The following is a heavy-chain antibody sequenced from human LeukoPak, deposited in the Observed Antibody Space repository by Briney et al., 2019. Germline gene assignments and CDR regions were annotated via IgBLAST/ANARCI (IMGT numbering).Heavy chain of an antibody. D-gene: IGHD3-9*01. J-gene: IGHJ3*02. V-gene: IGHV1-69*06. CDR1: GGTFSSYA. CDR3: ASLYFDWPSGAFDI. Sequence: GASVKVSCKASGGTFSSYAISWVRQAPGQGLEWMGRIIPIFGTANYAQKFQGRVTITADKSTSTAYMEPSSLRSEDTAVYYCASLYFDWPSGAFDIWGQGTMVTVSS. CDR2: IIPIFGTA.